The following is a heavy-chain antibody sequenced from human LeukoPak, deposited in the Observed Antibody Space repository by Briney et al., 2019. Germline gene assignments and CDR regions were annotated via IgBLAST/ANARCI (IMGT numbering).Heavy chain of an antibody. D-gene: IGHD3-10*01. Sequence: SETLSLTCTVSGGSISNGDHYWSWIRQHPGKGLEWIGHIYYSGSTYYNPSLKSRGIISVDTSKNQFSLKLSSVTAADTAVYYCARESYYGSGSPIDYWGQGTLVTVSS. J-gene: IGHJ4*02. V-gene: IGHV4-31*03. CDR3: ARESYYGSGSPIDY. CDR2: IYYSGST. CDR1: GGSISNGDHY.